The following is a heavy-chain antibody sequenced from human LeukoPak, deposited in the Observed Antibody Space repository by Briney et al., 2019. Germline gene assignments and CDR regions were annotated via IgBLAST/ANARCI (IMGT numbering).Heavy chain of an antibody. CDR3: ARGSGYFDP. V-gene: IGHV3-11*05. Sequence: GGSLRLSCTASGFSFSDYYMSWIRQAPGRGLEWISYISSSSSHIKYADSVTGRSTTSRDNAERSVHLQMNRLRAEDTAVYYCARGSGYFDPWGRGTLVTV. CDR2: ISSSSSHI. CDR1: GFSFSDYY. J-gene: IGHJ2*01.